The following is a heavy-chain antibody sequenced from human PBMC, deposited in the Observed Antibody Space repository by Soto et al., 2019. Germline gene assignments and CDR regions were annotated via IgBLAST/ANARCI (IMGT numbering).Heavy chain of an antibody. V-gene: IGHV4-31*03. Sequence: QVQLQESGPGLVKPSQPLSLTCTVSGGSISSGGYYWSWIRQHPGKGLEWIGYISYSGSTYYNPSLKSRVTISVDTSKNQFSLKLSSVTGADTAVYYCARDRPGEYSSSWFDYWGQGTLVTVSS. J-gene: IGHJ4*02. CDR2: ISYSGST. D-gene: IGHD6-13*01. CDR1: GGSISSGGYY. CDR3: ARDRPGEYSSSWFDY.